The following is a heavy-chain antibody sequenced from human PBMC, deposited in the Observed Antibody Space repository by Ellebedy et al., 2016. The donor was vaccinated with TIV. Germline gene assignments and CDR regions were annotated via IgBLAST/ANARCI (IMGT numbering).Heavy chain of an antibody. D-gene: IGHD2-2*02. Sequence: SVKVSXXASGGTFSSYAISWVRQAPGQGLEWMGGIIPIFGTANYAQKFQGRVTITADKSTSTAYMELRSLRSDDTAVYYCARNGASDIVVVPAAIPGYYYGMDVWGQGTTVTVSS. CDR3: ARNGASDIVVVPAAIPGYYYGMDV. J-gene: IGHJ6*02. V-gene: IGHV1-69*06. CDR1: GGTFSSYA. CDR2: IIPIFGTA.